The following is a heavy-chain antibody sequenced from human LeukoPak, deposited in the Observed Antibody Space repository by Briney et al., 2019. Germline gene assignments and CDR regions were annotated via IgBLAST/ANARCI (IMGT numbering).Heavy chain of an antibody. J-gene: IGHJ4*02. CDR3: ARARGVSSSWYLDY. V-gene: IGHV3-7*01. D-gene: IGHD6-13*01. CDR2: IKEDGSEQ. Sequence: GGSLRLSCAASGFTFTSYWMNWVRQVPGKGLVWVANIKEDGSEQYYEDSVKGRFTISRDNARTSLLLQMNSLRAEDTAVYYCARARGVSSSWYLDYWGQGTLVTVSS. CDR1: GFTFTSYW.